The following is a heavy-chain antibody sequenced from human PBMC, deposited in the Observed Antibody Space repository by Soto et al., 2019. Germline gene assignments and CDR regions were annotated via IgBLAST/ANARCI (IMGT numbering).Heavy chain of an antibody. D-gene: IGHD2-21*02. V-gene: IGHV3-30*18. CDR1: GFTFSSYG. Sequence: GGSLRLSCAASGFTFSSYGMHWVRQAPGKGLEWVAVISYDGSNKYYADSVKGRFTISRDNSKNTLYLQMNSLRAEDTAVYYCAKGDSTVGTYYFDYWGQGTLVTVSS. CDR2: ISYDGSNK. J-gene: IGHJ4*02. CDR3: AKGDSTVGTYYFDY.